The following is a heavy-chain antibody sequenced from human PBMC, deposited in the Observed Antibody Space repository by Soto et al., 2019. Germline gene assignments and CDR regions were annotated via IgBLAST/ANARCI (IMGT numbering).Heavy chain of an antibody. CDR2: TLYRSSKWYN. V-gene: IGHV6-1*01. J-gene: IGHJ6*02. CDR1: GDSVSTNIAA. D-gene: IGHD1-7*01. CDR3: ARDAAPTLNYPHGMDV. Sequence: SQTLSLTCATSGDSVSTNIAAWSWIRQSPSRGLEWLGRTLYRSSKWYNEYAVSVKSRMTINPDTSKNQFSLQLNSVTPEDTAVYYCARDAAPTLNYPHGMDVWGQGPSVTGSS.